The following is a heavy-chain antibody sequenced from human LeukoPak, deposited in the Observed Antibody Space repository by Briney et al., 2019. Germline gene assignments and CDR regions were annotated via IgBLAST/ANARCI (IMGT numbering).Heavy chain of an antibody. CDR1: GGSISSSNW. CDR2: IYHSGST. CDR3: VRDYCTSTTCPNWFDP. V-gene: IGHV4-4*02. J-gene: IGHJ5*02. D-gene: IGHD2-2*01. Sequence: SETLTLTCAVSGGSISSSNWWSWVRQPPGKGLEWIGEIYHSGSTNYNPSLKSRVTISVDKSKNQFSLKLNSVTAADTAVYYCVRDYCTSTTCPNWFDPWGQGTLVTVSS.